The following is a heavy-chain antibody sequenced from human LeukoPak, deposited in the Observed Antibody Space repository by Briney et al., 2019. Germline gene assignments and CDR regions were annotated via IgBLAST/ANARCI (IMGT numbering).Heavy chain of an antibody. V-gene: IGHV3-7*01. CDR1: GFSFSSYW. D-gene: IGHD3-10*01. J-gene: IGHJ6*03. CDR3: ARLSAYYYGSYFYYYMDV. CDR2: IRQDESER. Sequence: GGSLRLSCEASGFSFSSYWMTWVRQPPGKGPEWVANIRQDESERYSTDSVKGRFTISRDNAKKSVYLHMSSLRAEDTALYYCARLSAYYYGSYFYYYMDVWGKGTTVTVSS.